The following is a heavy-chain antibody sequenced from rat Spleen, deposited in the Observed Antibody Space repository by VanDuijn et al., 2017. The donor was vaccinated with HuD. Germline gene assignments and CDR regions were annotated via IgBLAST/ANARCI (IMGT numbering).Heavy chain of an antibody. CDR3: ARRQYGYTDYFDY. CDR1: GFTFSNYY. D-gene: IGHD1-4*01. V-gene: IGHV5-7*01. Sequence: EVQLVESGGGLVQPGRSLKLSCAASGFTFSNYYMAWVRQAPTKGLEWVATISYGDSFGHSGTYYRDSVRGRFTISRDDAKNTQYLQMESLRSEDTATYHCARRQYGYTDYFDYWGQGVMVTVSS. J-gene: IGHJ2*01. CDR2: ISYGDSFGHSGT.